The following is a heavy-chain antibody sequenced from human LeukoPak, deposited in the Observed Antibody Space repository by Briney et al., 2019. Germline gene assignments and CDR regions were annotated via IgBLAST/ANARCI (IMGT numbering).Heavy chain of an antibody. CDR2: INHSGST. D-gene: IGHD3-3*01. J-gene: IGHJ3*02. CDR3: ASDTYYDFWSGLQAFDI. Sequence: SETLSLTCAVYGGSFSGYYWSWIRQPPGKGLEWIGEINHSGSTNYNPSLKSRVTISVDTSKNQFSLKLSSVTAADTAVYYCASDTYYDFWSGLQAFDIWGQGTMVTVSS. CDR1: GGSFSGYY. V-gene: IGHV4-34*01.